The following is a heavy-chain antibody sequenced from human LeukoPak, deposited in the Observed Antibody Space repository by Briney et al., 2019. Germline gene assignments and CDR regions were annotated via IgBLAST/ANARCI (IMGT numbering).Heavy chain of an antibody. CDR2: ISGSGGST. Sequence: GGSLRLSCAASGFTFSSYAMSWVRQAPGKGLEWVSAISGSGGSTYYADSVKGRFTISRDNSKNTLYLQMSSLRAEDTAVYYCAKDGEKVVPAATWYYWGQGTLVTVSS. CDR1: GFTFSSYA. J-gene: IGHJ4*02. CDR3: AKDGEKVVPAATWYY. V-gene: IGHV3-23*01. D-gene: IGHD2-2*01.